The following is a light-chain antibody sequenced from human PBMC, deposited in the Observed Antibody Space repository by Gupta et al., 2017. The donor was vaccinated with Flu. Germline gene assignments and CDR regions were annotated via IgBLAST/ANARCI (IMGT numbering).Light chain of an antibody. J-gene: IGKJ3*01. V-gene: IGKV2-28*01. CDR1: QSLLHSNGYNY. CDR3: MQALQTPFA. CDR2: LGS. Sequence: ISCRSSQSLLHSNGYNYLDWYLQKPGQSPQLLIYLGSNRASGVPDRFSGSGSGTDVTLKISRVEAEDVGVYYCMQALQTPFAFGPGTKVDIK.